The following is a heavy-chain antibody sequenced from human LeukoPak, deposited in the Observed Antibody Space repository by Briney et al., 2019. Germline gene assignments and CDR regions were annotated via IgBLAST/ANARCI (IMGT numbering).Heavy chain of an antibody. CDR1: GGSFSGYY. CDR2: INHSGST. Sequence: SETLSLTCAVYGGSFSGYYWSWIRQPPGKGLEWIGEINHSGSTNYNPSLKSRVTISVDTSKNQFSLKLSSVTAADTAVYYCSSQWLLRKYYFDYWGQGTQVTVSS. V-gene: IGHV4-34*01. J-gene: IGHJ4*02. D-gene: IGHD6-19*01. CDR3: SSQWLLRKYYFDY.